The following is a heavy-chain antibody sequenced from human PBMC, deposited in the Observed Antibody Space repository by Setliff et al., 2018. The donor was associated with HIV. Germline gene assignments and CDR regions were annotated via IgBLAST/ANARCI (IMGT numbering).Heavy chain of an antibody. Sequence: GESLRLSCAASGFTVSTYYMSWVRQAPGKGLEWVSTIYSGGSTYHADSVKGRFTLSRDTSKNTLFLQMSSLRPEDAAVYYCARVRLYNTALDYWGQGTLVTVSS. V-gene: IGHV3-66*02. J-gene: IGHJ4*02. CDR1: GFTVSTYY. CDR3: ARVRLYNTALDY. D-gene: IGHD3-3*01. CDR2: IYSGGST.